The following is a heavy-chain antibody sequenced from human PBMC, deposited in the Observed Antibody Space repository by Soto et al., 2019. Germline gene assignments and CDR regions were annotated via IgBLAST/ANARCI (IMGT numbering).Heavy chain of an antibody. V-gene: IGHV3-30*18. Sequence: QVQLVESGGGVVQPGRSLRLSCAASGFTFSSYGMHWVRQAPGKGLEWVAVISYDGSNKYYADSVKGRFTISRDNSKNTLYLQMNSLRAEDTAVYYWAKGASIAAAGALDYWGQGTLVTVSS. CDR1: GFTFSSYG. J-gene: IGHJ4*02. D-gene: IGHD6-13*01. CDR2: ISYDGSNK. CDR3: AKGASIAAAGALDY.